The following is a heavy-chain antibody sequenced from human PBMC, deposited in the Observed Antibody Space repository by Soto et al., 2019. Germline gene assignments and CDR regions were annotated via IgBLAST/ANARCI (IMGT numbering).Heavy chain of an antibody. CDR2: LSYSESS. J-gene: IGHJ4*02. Sequence: PSETLSLTCTVSGGSISTSNYYWGWIRQPPGKGLEWIGTLSYSESSYYNPSLKSRVSISADTSKNQFSLGLRSVTAADTAAYYCARHRDTALVPFDFWGQGTLVTVSS. CDR3: ARHRDTALVPFDF. V-gene: IGHV4-39*01. CDR1: GGSISTSNYY. D-gene: IGHD5-18*01.